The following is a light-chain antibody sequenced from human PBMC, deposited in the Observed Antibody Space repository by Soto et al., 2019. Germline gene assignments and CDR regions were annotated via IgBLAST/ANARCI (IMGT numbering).Light chain of an antibody. Sequence: QEPSLTVSPGWTVTLTCASSTGAVTSGYYPSWSQLKLGQAPRALIYSTSNKNSSSPARFSGSLLGGKAALTLSVVQPDDESEDYCLLYDGGAQKVVFGGATKLNVL. CDR1: TGAVTSGYY. CDR2: STS. J-gene: IGLJ2*01. V-gene: IGLV7-43*01. CDR3: LLYDGGAQKVV.